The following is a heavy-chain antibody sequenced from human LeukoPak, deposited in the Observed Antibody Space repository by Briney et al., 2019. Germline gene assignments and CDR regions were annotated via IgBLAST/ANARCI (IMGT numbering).Heavy chain of an antibody. CDR2: ISSSSSYI. D-gene: IGHD2-21*02. V-gene: IGHV3-21*01. CDR3: ARIGDLSPSDCGGDCYFDY. J-gene: IGHJ4*02. Sequence: GGSLRLSCAASGFTFSSYSMNWVRQAPGKGLEWVSSISSSSSYIYYADSVKGRFTISRDNAKNSLYLQMNSLRAEDTAVYYCARIGDLSPSDCGGDCYFDYWGQGTLVTVSS. CDR1: GFTFSSYS.